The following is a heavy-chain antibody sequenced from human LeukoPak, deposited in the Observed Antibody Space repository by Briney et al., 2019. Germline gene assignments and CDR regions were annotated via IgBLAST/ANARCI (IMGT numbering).Heavy chain of an antibody. Sequence: GGSLRLSCAASGSTFSSYSMNWVRQAPGKGLEWVSSISSSSSYIYYADSVKGRFTISRDNAKNSLYLQMNSLRAEDTAVYYCAREVREVVVPAAIAYNWFDPWGQGTLVTVSS. D-gene: IGHD2-2*01. CDR3: AREVREVVVPAAIAYNWFDP. V-gene: IGHV3-21*01. J-gene: IGHJ5*02. CDR2: ISSSSSYI. CDR1: GSTFSSYS.